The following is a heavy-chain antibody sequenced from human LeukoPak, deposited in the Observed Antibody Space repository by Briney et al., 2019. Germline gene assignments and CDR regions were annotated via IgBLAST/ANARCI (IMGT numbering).Heavy chain of an antibody. D-gene: IGHD4-11*01. J-gene: IGHJ4*02. Sequence: ASVKVSCKASGGTFSSYAISWVRQAPGQGLEWMGWINPNSGGTNYAQKFQGRVTMTRDTSISTAYMELSRLRSDDTAVYYRARDLVTVTTPQIDYWGQGTLVTVSS. CDR3: ARDLVTVTTPQIDY. CDR1: GGTFSSYA. V-gene: IGHV1-2*02. CDR2: INPNSGGT.